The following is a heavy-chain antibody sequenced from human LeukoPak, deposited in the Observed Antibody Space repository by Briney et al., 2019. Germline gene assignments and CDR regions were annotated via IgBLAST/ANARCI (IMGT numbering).Heavy chain of an antibody. J-gene: IGHJ5*02. D-gene: IGHD1-26*01. Sequence: PGGSLRLSCAASAFTFSTYSMIWVRQAPGKGLEWVSSISGSSNYIYYADSVKGRFTISRDNTKNSLYLQMNNLSAEDTAVYYCARLGVGDLRAGLDPWGQGTLVTVSS. V-gene: IGHV3-21*01. CDR1: AFTFSTYS. CDR2: ISGSSNYI. CDR3: ARLGVGDLRAGLDP.